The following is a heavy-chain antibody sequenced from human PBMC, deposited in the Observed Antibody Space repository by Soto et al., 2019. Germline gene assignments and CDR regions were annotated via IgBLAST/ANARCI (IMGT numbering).Heavy chain of an antibody. CDR1: GFTFDDYA. J-gene: IGHJ6*02. V-gene: IGHV3-9*01. CDR3: AASRAYDRSDYSGFHYGIDV. Sequence: EVQLVESGGDLVQPGRSLRLSCAASGFTFDDYAVHWVRQVPGKGLQWVSGLSWNGVTIGYAASVKGRFTISRDNAKKSLYLRMNGLRPDATASYYCAASRAYDRSDYSGFHYGIDVCGLGTTVTVS. CDR2: LSWNGVTI. D-gene: IGHD3-22*01.